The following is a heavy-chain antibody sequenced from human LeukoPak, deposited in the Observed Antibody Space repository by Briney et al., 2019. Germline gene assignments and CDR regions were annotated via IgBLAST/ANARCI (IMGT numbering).Heavy chain of an antibody. D-gene: IGHD2-15*01. CDR3: VRPARYYYYYIDV. CDR1: GYSFTSYW. CDR2: IYPGDSDT. V-gene: IGHV5-51*01. Sequence: GESLKISCKGSGYSFTSYWIGWVRQMPGKGLEWMGIIYPGDSDTRYSPSFQGQVTISADKALSTAYLQWSSLKTSDTAIFYCVRPARYYYYYIDVWGKGTTVTVSS. J-gene: IGHJ6*03.